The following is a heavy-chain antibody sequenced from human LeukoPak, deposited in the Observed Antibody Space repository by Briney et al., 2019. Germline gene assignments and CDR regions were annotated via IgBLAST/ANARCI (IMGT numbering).Heavy chain of an antibody. CDR1: GYTFTGYY. J-gene: IGHJ5*02. V-gene: IGHV1-2*02. CDR2: INPNSGGT. D-gene: IGHD1-26*01. Sequence: GASMKVSCKASGYTFTGYYMHWVRQAPGQGLEWMGWINPNSGGTNYAQKLQGRVTMTTDTSTSTAYMELRSLRSDDTAVYYCARDIKRSRARWENLGFDPWGQGTLVTVSS. CDR3: ARDIKRSRARWENLGFDP.